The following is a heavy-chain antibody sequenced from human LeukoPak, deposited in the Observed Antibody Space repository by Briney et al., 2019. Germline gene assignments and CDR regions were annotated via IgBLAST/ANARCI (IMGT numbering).Heavy chain of an antibody. Sequence: PGGSLRLSCAASGFTFSSYAMHWVRQAPGKGLEWVAVISYDGSNKYYADSVKGRFTISRDNSKNTLYLQMNSLRAEDTAVYYCVEPFQHWGQGTLVTVSS. V-gene: IGHV3-30-3*01. CDR1: GFTFSSYA. CDR3: VEPFQH. D-gene: IGHD1-26*01. J-gene: IGHJ1*01. CDR2: ISYDGSNK.